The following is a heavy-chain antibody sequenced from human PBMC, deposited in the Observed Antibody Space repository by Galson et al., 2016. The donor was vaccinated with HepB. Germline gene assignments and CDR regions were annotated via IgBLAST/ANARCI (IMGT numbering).Heavy chain of an antibody. CDR1: GFIFGYYY. J-gene: IGHJ4*02. Sequence: SLRLSCAGSGFIFGYYYMRWIRQTPGKGPEWVSYISSYSSCTYYADAVKGRFTISRDNSKNTVYLQMTSLRPEDTAVYYCVRIPVTNCLSDYWGQGTRVTASS. D-gene: IGHD2-2*01. CDR3: VRIPVTNCLSDY. CDR2: ISSYSSCT. V-gene: IGHV3-11*03.